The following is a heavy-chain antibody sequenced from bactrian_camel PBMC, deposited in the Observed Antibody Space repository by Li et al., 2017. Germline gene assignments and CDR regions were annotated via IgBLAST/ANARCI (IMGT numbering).Heavy chain of an antibody. CDR2: LWIGGAQT. CDR3: AAAYGRCGLVTAYYNY. CDR1: GSPYNGLY. J-gene: IGHJ4*01. D-gene: IGHD3*01. V-gene: IGHV3S40*01. Sequence: DVQLVESGGGLVQPGGSLRLSCVASGSPYNGLYMGWFRQPPGQKREALAVLWIGGAQTTYADSVKGRFTISQDSVKNTVYLQMDSLKPEDSAMYYCAAAYGRCGLVTAYYNYWGQGTQVTVS.